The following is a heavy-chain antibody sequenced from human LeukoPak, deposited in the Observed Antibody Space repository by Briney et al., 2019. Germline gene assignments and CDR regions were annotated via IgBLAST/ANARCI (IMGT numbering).Heavy chain of an antibody. CDR1: GGSISSGGYY. D-gene: IGHD5-12*01. J-gene: IGHJ3*02. CDR2: IYHSGST. Sequence: PSQTLSLTCTVSGGSISSGGYYWSWIRQPPGKGLEWIRYIYHSGSTYYNPSLKSRVTISVDRSKNQFSLKLSSVTAADTAVYYCARAEWLGRDDAFDIWGQGTMVTVSS. CDR3: ARAEWLGRDDAFDI. V-gene: IGHV4-30-2*01.